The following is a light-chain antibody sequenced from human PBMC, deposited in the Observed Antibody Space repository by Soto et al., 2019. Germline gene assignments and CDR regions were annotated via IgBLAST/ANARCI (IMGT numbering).Light chain of an antibody. CDR1: QGISNW. Sequence: DIQMTQSPSFVSASVGDRVTITCRTRQGISNWLAWYQQKPGKAPKLLIYATSNLQGGVPSRFSRSGSGTDFTLTIGSLQTEDSATYYCQQSSSFPLSFCPVTKVDIK. V-gene: IGKV1-12*01. CDR3: QQSSSFPLS. CDR2: ATS. J-gene: IGKJ3*01.